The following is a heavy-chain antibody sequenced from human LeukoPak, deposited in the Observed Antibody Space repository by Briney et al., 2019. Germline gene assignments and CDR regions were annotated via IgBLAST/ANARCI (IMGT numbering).Heavy chain of an antibody. V-gene: IGHV3-7*01. CDR3: ARVPVVYNYDLLERYFDY. D-gene: IGHD1-1*01. J-gene: IGHJ4*02. Sequence: GGSLRLSCAAAGFTFSSYAMHWVRQAPGKGLGWVANIKQDGSEKYYVDSVKGRFTISRDNAKNSLYLQRNSLRAEDTAVYYCARVPVVYNYDLLERYFDYWGQGTLVTVSS. CDR1: GFTFSSYA. CDR2: IKQDGSEK.